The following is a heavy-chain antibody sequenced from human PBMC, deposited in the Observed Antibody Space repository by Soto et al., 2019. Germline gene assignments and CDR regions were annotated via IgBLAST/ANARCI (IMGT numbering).Heavy chain of an antibody. Sequence: GGSLRLSCAASGFTFSSYAMHWVRQAPGKGLEWVAVISYDGSNKYYADSVKGRFTITRYNSKNTLYLQMNRLRADDTAGYYCARVAEDYYYYGMDVWGQGTTVTVSS. V-gene: IGHV3-30*04. CDR3: ARVAEDYYYYGMDV. CDR2: ISYDGSNK. CDR1: GFTFSSYA. J-gene: IGHJ6*02.